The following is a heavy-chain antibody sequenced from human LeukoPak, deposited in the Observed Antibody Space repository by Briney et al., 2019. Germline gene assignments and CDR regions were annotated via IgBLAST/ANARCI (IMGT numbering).Heavy chain of an antibody. J-gene: IGHJ2*01. CDR2: ISGSGGST. D-gene: IGHD5-18*01. CDR3: AKDTGYSYGYGYFDL. Sequence: GGSLRLSCAASGFTFSSYAMSWVRQASGKGLEWVSAISGSGGSTYYADSVKGRFTISRDNSKNTLYLQMNSLRAEDTALYYCAKDTGYSYGYGYFDLWDRGTLVTVSS. V-gene: IGHV3-23*01. CDR1: GFTFSSYA.